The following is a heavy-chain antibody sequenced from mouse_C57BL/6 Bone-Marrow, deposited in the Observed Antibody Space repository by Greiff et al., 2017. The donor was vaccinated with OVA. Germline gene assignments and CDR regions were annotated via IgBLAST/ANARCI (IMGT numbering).Heavy chain of an antibody. D-gene: IGHD1-1*01. CDR1: GFSLSTFGMG. V-gene: IGHV8-8*01. J-gene: IGHJ4*01. CDR3: ARTSTVVENYAMDY. CDR2: IWWDDDK. Sequence: QVTLKESGPGILQPSQTLSLTCSFSGFSLSTFGMGVGWIRQPSGKGLEWLAHIWWDDDKYYNPALKSRLTISKDTSKNQVFLKIANVDTADTATYYCARTSTVVENYAMDYWGQGTSVTVSS.